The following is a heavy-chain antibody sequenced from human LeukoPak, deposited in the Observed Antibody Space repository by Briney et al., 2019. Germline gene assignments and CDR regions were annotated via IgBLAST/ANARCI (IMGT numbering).Heavy chain of an antibody. CDR2: MSGSGGSR. V-gene: IGHV3-23*01. J-gene: IGHJ4*02. Sequence: GGSLRLLCAASGFTFRIYAVIWVRQAPGEGVEWGSAMSGSGGSRYHAHSVKGRYIISRDNSKHTLYPQMTNLRAEDTAVYYCAKPTPNSRDPHSYGSGSSYYFDYWGQGTLVTVSS. D-gene: IGHD3-10*01. CDR3: AKPTPNSRDPHSYGSGSSYYFDY. CDR1: GFTFRIYA.